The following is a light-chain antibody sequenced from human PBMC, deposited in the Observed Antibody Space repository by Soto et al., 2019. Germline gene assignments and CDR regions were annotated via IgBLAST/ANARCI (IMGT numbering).Light chain of an antibody. CDR2: AAS. Sequence: EIVLTQSPGTLSLSPGERATLSCRACQSLHSISVDWYQQTVGQAPRLLIYAASTRATGIPDRFSGSGSGTDFTLTISRLEPEDFAVYYCQQVGYSPWTFGQGTKVEVK. CDR1: QSLHSIS. CDR3: QQVGYSPWT. J-gene: IGKJ1*01. V-gene: IGKV3-20*01.